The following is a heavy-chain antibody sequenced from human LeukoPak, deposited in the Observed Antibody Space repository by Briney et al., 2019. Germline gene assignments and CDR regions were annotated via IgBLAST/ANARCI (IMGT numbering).Heavy chain of an antibody. D-gene: IGHD2-2*01. J-gene: IGHJ4*02. CDR2: INHSGST. V-gene: IGHV4-34*01. CDR1: GGSFSGYY. Sequence: PSETLSLTCAVYGGSFSGYYWSWIRQPPGKGLEWIGEINHSGSTNYNPSLKSRVTISVDTSKNQFSLKLSSVTAADTAVYYCARGIYCSSTSCYVFDCWGQGTLVTVSS. CDR3: ARGIYCSSTSCYVFDC.